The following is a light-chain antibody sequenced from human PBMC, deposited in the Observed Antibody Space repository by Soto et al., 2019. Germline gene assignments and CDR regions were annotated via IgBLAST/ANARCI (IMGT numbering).Light chain of an antibody. J-gene: IGKJ1*01. Sequence: ESVLTQSPGTLSLSPGERATLSCRASRSVSSNYLAWYQQKPGQAPRLLIYGASTRATGITDRFTGXGSGTDFTLTISRLGPEDFAVYYCQQRGGSPPTWTFGQGTKVDIK. V-gene: IGKV3-20*01. CDR1: RSVSSNY. CDR3: QQRGGSPPTWT. CDR2: GAS.